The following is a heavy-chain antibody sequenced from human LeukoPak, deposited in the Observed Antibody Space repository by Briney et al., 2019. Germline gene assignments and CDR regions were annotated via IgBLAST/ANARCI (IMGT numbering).Heavy chain of an antibody. V-gene: IGHV4-59*01. Sequence: SETLSLTCTVSGGSISSYYWSWIRQPPGKGLEWIGYIYYSGSTNYNPSLKSRVTISVDTSKNQFSLKLSSVTAADTAVYYCARDGVAAAGRRAGIWGQGTMVTVSS. D-gene: IGHD6-13*01. CDR3: ARDGVAAAGRRAGI. CDR1: GGSISSYY. J-gene: IGHJ3*02. CDR2: IYYSGST.